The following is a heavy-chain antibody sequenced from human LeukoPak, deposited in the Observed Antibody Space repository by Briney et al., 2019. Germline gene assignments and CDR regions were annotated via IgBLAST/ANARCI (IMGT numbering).Heavy chain of an antibody. D-gene: IGHD2-21*01. CDR2: IKPKTDGETT. CDR3: ITPLPYSAQ. Sequence: GGSLRLSCAASGFTFSRYAIHWVRQAPGKGLEWVGRIKPKTDGETTEYAAPVKDRFSISRDDSKSMMYLQMNSLKTEDTAVYYCITPLPYSAQGGQGTLVTVSS. J-gene: IGHJ4*02. CDR1: GFTFSRYA. V-gene: IGHV3-15*07.